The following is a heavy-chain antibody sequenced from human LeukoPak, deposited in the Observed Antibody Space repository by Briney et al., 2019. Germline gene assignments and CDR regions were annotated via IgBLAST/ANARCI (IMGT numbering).Heavy chain of an antibody. J-gene: IGHJ2*01. V-gene: IGHV3-21*01. CDR3: ARDFDDYVGYFDL. D-gene: IGHD3-16*01. CDR1: EFTFSSYT. Sequence: GGSLRLSCAASEFTFSSYTMNWVRQAPGKGLEWISSISSSSSYKYYADSAEGRFTISRDNAMNSVYLEMNSLRAEDTAVYYCARDFDDYVGYFDLWGRGTLVTVSS. CDR2: ISSSSSYK.